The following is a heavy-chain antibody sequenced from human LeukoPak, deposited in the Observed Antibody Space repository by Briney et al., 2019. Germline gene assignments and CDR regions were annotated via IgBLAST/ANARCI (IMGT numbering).Heavy chain of an antibody. CDR3: ARDQDGGKYYYESSGYSH. CDR1: GFTFSSYG. Sequence: GESLRLSCAASGFTFSSYGLNWVRQAPGKGLEWVSTISSGGHIYYGDSVKGRFTISRDNAKNSLYLQMNSLRAEDTAVYYCARDQDGGKYYYESSGYSHWGQGILVTVSS. V-gene: IGHV3-21*01. CDR2: ISSGGHI. D-gene: IGHD3-22*01. J-gene: IGHJ4*02.